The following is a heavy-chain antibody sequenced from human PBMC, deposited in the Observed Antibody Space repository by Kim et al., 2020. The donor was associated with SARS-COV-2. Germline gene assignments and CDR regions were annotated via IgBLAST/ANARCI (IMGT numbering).Heavy chain of an antibody. J-gene: IGHJ6*02. CDR3: AREKTYYDYVWGSSTYYGMDV. CDR2: MNPNSGNT. V-gene: IGHV1-8*01. Sequence: ASVKVSCKASGYTFTSYDINWVRQATGQGLEWMGWMNPNSGNTGYAQKFQGRVTMTRNTSISTAYMELSSLRSEDTAVYYCAREKTYYDYVWGSSTYYGMDVWGQGNTVTVSS. D-gene: IGHD3-16*01. CDR1: GYTFTSYD.